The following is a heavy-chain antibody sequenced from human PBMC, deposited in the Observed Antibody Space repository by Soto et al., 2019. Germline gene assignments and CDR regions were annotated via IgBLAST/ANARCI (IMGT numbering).Heavy chain of an antibody. CDR3: ARDLSSVYDSYYFDY. Sequence: SATLSLTCSVSGYLISMGYYWGWFRPTPGKGLEWLGSIDYSGRTYKNPSLKSRVSASVDLSKNQFPLNLRSVTAADTAVYFCARDLSSVYDSYYFDYWGQGTLVTVSS. CDR1: GYLISMGYY. J-gene: IGHJ4*02. CDR2: IDYSGRT. D-gene: IGHD6-19*01. V-gene: IGHV4-38-2*02.